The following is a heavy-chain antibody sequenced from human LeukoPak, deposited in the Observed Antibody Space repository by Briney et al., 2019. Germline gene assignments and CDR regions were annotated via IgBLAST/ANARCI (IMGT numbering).Heavy chain of an antibody. CDR2: INPDGSGK. V-gene: IGHV3-7*01. J-gene: IGHJ4*02. CDR1: GFTLSTYW. CDR3: ASWGAGGNS. D-gene: IGHD3-16*01. Sequence: GGSLRLSCEASGFTLSTYWLNWLRQVPGKGLDWVANINPDGSGKRYVDPVKGRFTIARDNADNSLSLQMNSLRAEDTAVYYCASWGAGGNSWGQGTLVSVSS.